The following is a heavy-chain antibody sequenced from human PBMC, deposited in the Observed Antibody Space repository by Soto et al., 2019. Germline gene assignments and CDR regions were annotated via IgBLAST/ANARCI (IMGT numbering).Heavy chain of an antibody. J-gene: IGHJ6*03. CDR3: ARGLILWFGELSRRGGYYYYMDV. V-gene: IGHV4-34*01. CDR1: GGSFSGYQ. CDR2: INDSGNI. Sequence: QVQLQQWGAGLLKPSETLSLTCAVYGGSFSGYQWTWIRQPPGKGLEWIGEINDSGNINYNPSLKSRVTILVDTGNMQISLKLSSVTAADTAVYYCARGLILWFGELSRRGGYYYYMDVWGKGTTVTVSS. D-gene: IGHD3-10*01.